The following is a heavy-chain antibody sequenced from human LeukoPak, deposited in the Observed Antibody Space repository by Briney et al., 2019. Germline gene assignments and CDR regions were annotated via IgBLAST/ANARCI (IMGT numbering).Heavy chain of an antibody. Sequence: GASVKVSCKASGYTFTNYYVHWVRQAPGQGLQWMGRINPNSGGTNYAQKFQGRVTMTRDTSISTAYMELSSLTSDDTAVYYCAKSQWLVDGPFDYWGQGTLVTVSS. CDR3: AKSQWLVDGPFDY. CDR1: GYTFTNYY. CDR2: INPNSGGT. D-gene: IGHD6-19*01. V-gene: IGHV1-2*06. J-gene: IGHJ4*02.